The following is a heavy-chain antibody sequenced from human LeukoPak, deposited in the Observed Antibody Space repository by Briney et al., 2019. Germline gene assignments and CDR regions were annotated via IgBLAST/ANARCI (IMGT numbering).Heavy chain of an antibody. V-gene: IGHV4-59*08. D-gene: IGHD6-13*01. CDR2: IYYSGST. CDR1: GGSISSYY. J-gene: IGHJ6*03. CDR3: ARTNGHIAAHMDV. Sequence: SETLSLTCTVSGGSISSYYWSWIRQPPGKGLEWIGYIYYSGSTNYNPSLKSRVTISVDTSKNQFSLKLSSVTAADTAVYYCARTNGHIAAHMDVWGKGTTVTVSS.